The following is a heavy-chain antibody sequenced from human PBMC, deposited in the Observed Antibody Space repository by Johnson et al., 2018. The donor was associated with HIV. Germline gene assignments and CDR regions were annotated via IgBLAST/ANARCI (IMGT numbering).Heavy chain of an antibody. CDR2: INTGGGT. J-gene: IGHJ3*02. CDR3: AKDLRTVKAFDI. V-gene: IGHV3-66*02. Sequence: MQLVESGGGLVQPGGSLRLSCAASGFTVSSNYMRWVRQAPGKGLEWVSVINTGGGTYYADSVKGRFTMSRDNSKNTLYLQMNSLRAEDTAVYYCAKDLRTVKAFDIWGQGTMVTVSS. CDR1: GFTVSSNY. D-gene: IGHD4-17*01.